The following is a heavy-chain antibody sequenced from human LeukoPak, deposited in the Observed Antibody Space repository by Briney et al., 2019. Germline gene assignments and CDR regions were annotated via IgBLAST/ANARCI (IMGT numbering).Heavy chain of an antibody. J-gene: IGHJ3*02. D-gene: IGHD1-1*01. CDR3: ARGLRTGTTGECAFDI. V-gene: IGHV4-34*01. Sequence: SETLSLTCAVYGGSFSGYYWSWTRQPPGKGLEWIGEINHSGSTNYNPSLKSRVTISVDTSKNQFSLKLSSVTAADTAVYYCARGLRTGTTGECAFDIWGQGTMVTVSS. CDR2: INHSGST. CDR1: GGSFSGYY.